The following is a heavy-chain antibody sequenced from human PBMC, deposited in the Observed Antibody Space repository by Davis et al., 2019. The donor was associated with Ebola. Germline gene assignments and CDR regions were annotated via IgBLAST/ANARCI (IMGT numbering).Heavy chain of an antibody. CDR3: ARGWLQLDY. V-gene: IGHV4-39*07. Sequence: SETLSLTCTVSGGSISSSSYYWGWIRQPPGKGLEWIGSIYYSGSTYYNPSLKSRVTISVDTSKNQFSLKLSSVTAADTAVYYCARGWLQLDYWGQGTLVTVSS. D-gene: IGHD5-24*01. CDR2: IYYSGST. CDR1: GGSISSSSYY. J-gene: IGHJ4*02.